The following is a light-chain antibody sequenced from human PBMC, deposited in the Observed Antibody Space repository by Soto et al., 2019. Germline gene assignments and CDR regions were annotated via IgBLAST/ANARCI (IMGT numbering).Light chain of an antibody. CDR3: QHYNSYSEA. J-gene: IGKJ1*01. Sequence: DIQMTQSPSSLSASVGDRVTITCRASQVIGNYLAWYQQKPGKVPKLLIYGAYTLQSGVPSRFSGSGSGTEFTLTISSLQPDDFATYYCQHYNSYSEAFGQGTKVDI. V-gene: IGKV1-27*01. CDR2: GAY. CDR1: QVIGNY.